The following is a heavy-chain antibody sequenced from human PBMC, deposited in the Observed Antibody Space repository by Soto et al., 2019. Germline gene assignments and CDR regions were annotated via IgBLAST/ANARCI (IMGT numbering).Heavy chain of an antibody. CDR1: DFTVSSNY. V-gene: IGHV3-53*01. CDR3: EGGVPRYY. D-gene: IGHD3-16*01. Sequence: EVQLVESGGGLIQPGGSLRLSCAASDFTVSSNYMSWVRQAPGKRLEWVSVIYSGGSTYYADSGKGRYTISRDNSKNTLYLQMNSLRAEDPSVNYYEGGVPRYYWGQGTLVTVSP. J-gene: IGHJ4*02. CDR2: IYSGGST.